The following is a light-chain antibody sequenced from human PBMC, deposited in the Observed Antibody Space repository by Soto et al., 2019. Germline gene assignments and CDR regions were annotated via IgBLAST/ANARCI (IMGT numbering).Light chain of an antibody. J-gene: IGKJ4*01. Sequence: DIQMTQSPSSLSASLGDRFTITCQASQDISNYLNWYQQKPGKAPKLLIYDASNLETGVPSRLSGSGSGTDFTFTISSLQPEDIATYYCQQYDNRPLTFGGGTKVDI. CDR1: QDISNY. V-gene: IGKV1-33*01. CDR2: DAS. CDR3: QQYDNRPLT.